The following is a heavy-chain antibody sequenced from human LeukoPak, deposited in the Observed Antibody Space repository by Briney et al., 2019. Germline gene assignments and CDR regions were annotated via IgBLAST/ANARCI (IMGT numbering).Heavy chain of an antibody. D-gene: IGHD3-16*01. V-gene: IGHV1-69*05. CDR1: GGTFSGQA. CDR3: ARGVRSHFYDYSGLYYYYLDL. CDR2: IITIFGST. Sequence: SVKVSCKPSGGTFSGQAVSWVRQAPGQGLEWMGRIITIFGSTDYSQNFQGRVTITTDEPATIVYMELSSLRSDDTAVYYCARGVRSHFYDYSGLYYYYLDLWGKGTTVTVSS. J-gene: IGHJ6*03.